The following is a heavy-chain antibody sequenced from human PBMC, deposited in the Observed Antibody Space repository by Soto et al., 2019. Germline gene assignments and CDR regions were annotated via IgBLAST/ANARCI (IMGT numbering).Heavy chain of an antibody. V-gene: IGHV3-23*01. Sequence: VGSLRLSCAASGFTFSSYAMSWVRQAPGKGLEWVSAISGSGGSTYYADSVKGRFTISRDNSKNQFSLKVGSVTAADTAVYYCASSSLYGMDVWGQGTTVTVSS. CDR3: ASSSLYGMDV. J-gene: IGHJ6*02. CDR1: GFTFSSYA. CDR2: ISGSGGST. D-gene: IGHD1-1*01.